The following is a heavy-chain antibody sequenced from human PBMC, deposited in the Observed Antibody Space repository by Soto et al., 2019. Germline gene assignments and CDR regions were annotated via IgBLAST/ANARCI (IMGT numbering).Heavy chain of an antibody. V-gene: IGHV2-5*02. CDR1: GFSLSTSGVG. Sequence: QITLKESGPTLVKPTQTLTLTCTFSGFSLSTSGVGVGWIRQPPGKALEWLALIYWDDDKRYSPSLKSRLTITKDTSKNQVVLTMTSMDPVDTATYYCAHTEVVVVPAAMQNWFDPWGQGTLVTVSS. J-gene: IGHJ5*02. CDR3: AHTEVVVVPAAMQNWFDP. D-gene: IGHD2-2*01. CDR2: IYWDDDK.